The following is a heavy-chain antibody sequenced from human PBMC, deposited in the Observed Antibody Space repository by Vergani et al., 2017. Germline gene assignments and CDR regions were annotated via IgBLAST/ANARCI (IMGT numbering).Heavy chain of an antibody. CDR2: ISSSSSTI. V-gene: IGHV3-48*01. D-gene: IGHD2-21*01. Sequence: EVQLVESGGGLVQPGGSLRLSCAASGFTFSSYSMNWVRQAPGKGLEWVSYISSSSSTIYYADSVKGRFTISRDNSKNTLYLQMNSLRAEDTAVYYCAKDCEGSVDYWGQGTLVTVSS. CDR3: AKDCEGSVDY. CDR1: GFTFSSYS. J-gene: IGHJ4*02.